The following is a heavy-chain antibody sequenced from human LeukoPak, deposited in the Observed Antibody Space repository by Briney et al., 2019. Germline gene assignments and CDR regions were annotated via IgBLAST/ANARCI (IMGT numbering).Heavy chain of an antibody. Sequence: GGSLRLSCTASGFTFGDYAMSWFRQAPGKGLEWVGFIRSKAYGGTTEYAASVKGRFTISRDDSKSIAYLQMNSLKTEDTAVYYCTREIAWNFDSNAFDIWGQGTMVTASS. D-gene: IGHD1-7*01. J-gene: IGHJ3*02. V-gene: IGHV3-49*03. CDR1: GFTFGDYA. CDR3: TREIAWNFDSNAFDI. CDR2: IRSKAYGGTT.